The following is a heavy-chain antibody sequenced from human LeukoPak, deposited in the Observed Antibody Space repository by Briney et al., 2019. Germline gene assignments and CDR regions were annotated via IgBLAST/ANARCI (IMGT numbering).Heavy chain of an antibody. D-gene: IGHD3-22*01. CDR3: ARGLITFRTGYYYDSSGYYGYFDY. Sequence: SETLSLTCAVYGGSFSGYYWSWIRQPPGKGLEWIGEINHSGSTNYNPSHKSRVTISVDTSKNQFSLKLSSVTAADTAVYYCARGLITFRTGYYYDSSGYYGYFDYWGQGTLVTVSS. CDR2: INHSGST. V-gene: IGHV4-34*01. CDR1: GGSFSGYY. J-gene: IGHJ4*02.